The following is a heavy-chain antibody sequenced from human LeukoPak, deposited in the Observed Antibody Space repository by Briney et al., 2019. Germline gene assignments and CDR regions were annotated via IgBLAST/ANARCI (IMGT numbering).Heavy chain of an antibody. CDR1: GGTFSSYA. CDR2: IIPIFGTA. CDR3: ARNYGDYPALNYGMDV. Sequence: GASVKVSCKASGGTFSSYAISWVRQAPGQGLEWMGGIIPIFGTANYAQKFQGRVTITRDTSASTAYMELSSLRSEDTAVYYCARNYGDYPALNYGMDVWGQGTTVTVSS. J-gene: IGHJ6*02. V-gene: IGHV1-69*05. D-gene: IGHD4-17*01.